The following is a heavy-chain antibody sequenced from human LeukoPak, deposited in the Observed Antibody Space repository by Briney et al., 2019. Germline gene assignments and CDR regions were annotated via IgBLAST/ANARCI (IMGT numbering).Heavy chain of an antibody. D-gene: IGHD6-19*01. CDR3: AKADRPIAVATRGDY. J-gene: IGHJ4*02. V-gene: IGHV3-23*01. CDR1: GFTFSSYA. Sequence: GGSLRLSCTASGFTFSSYAMSWVRQAPGKGLEWVSAISGSGGSTYYADSVKGRFTISRDNSKNTLYLQMNSLRAEDTAVYYCAKADRPIAVATRGDYWGQGTLVTVSS. CDR2: ISGSGGST.